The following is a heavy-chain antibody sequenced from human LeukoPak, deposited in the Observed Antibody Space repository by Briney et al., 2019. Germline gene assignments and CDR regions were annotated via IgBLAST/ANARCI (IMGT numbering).Heavy chain of an antibody. Sequence: GGSLRFSCAASGFTFSTYARHWVGQAPGKGLEHVLSITYDGGTTYYANSVKGRFTISRDNSKNTLYLQMGSLTDEDMSVYYCARDEAGYSSDWGQGTLVTVSS. D-gene: IGHD6-19*01. CDR1: GFTFSTYA. CDR2: ITYDGGTT. CDR3: ARDEAGYSSD. V-gene: IGHV3-64*01. J-gene: IGHJ1*01.